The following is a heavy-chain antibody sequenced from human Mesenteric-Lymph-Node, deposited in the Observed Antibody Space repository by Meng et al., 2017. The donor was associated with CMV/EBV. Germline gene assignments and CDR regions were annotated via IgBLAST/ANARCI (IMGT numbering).Heavy chain of an antibody. V-gene: IGHV3-7*01. CDR2: IKQDGSEK. Sequence: GESLKISCAASEFTFSTYSMNWVRQAPGKGLEWVANIKQDGSEKYYVDSVKGRFTISRDNAKNSLYLQMNSLRAEDTAVYYCARGQVFQHWGQGTLVTVSS. CDR3: ARGQVFQH. CDR1: EFTFSTYS. J-gene: IGHJ1*01.